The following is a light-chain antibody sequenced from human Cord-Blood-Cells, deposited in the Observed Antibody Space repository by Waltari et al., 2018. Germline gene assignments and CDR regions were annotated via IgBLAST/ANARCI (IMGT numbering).Light chain of an antibody. CDR1: QDISNY. CDR3: QQYDNLPYT. Sequence: DIQMTQSPSSLSASVGDRVTITCQASQDISNYLNWYQQKPGKAPKPLIYDASNLETGVPSRFSGSGGGTYFTFTISSLQPEDIATYYCQQYDNLPYTFGQGTKLEIK. CDR2: DAS. V-gene: IGKV1-33*01. J-gene: IGKJ2*01.